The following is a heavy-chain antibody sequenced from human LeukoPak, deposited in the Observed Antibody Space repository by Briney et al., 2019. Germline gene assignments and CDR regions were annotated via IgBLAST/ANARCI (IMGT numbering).Heavy chain of an antibody. J-gene: IGHJ3*02. D-gene: IGHD2-21*02. CDR2: ISYAGSNK. Sequence: PGGSLRLSCAASGFTFNSYATHWVRQAAGKGLEWVAIISYAGSNKFYADSVKGRFAISRDNSKNTLYLQMDSLRAEDTAVYYCAKTKVGTGLDALDIWGQGTMVTVSS. CDR3: AKTKVGTGLDALDI. V-gene: IGHV3-30-3*02. CDR1: GFTFNSYA.